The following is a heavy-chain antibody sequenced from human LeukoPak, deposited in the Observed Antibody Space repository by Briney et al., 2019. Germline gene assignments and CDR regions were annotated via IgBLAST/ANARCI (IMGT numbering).Heavy chain of an antibody. CDR3: ARTHRKQWLANYFDY. V-gene: IGHV1-8*01. CDR1: GYTFTSYD. Sequence: ASVKVSCKASGYTFTSYDINWVRQATGQGLEWMGWMNPNSGNTGYAQKFQGRVTMTRNTSISTAYMELSSLRSEDTAGYYCARTHRKQWLANYFDYWGQGTLVTVSS. J-gene: IGHJ4*02. CDR2: MNPNSGNT. D-gene: IGHD6-19*01.